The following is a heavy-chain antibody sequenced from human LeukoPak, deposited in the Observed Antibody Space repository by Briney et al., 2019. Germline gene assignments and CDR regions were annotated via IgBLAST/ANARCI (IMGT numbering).Heavy chain of an antibody. Sequence: SETLSLTRTGSGWSISWYFWSWIRQPACKGLEGIGRTYTIGSTSYNPSLTSRVKMSVATSKNQFSLNLSSVTAADTAVYYCTREYVWHRGYYYYYMDVWGKGTTVTVSS. CDR3: TREYVWHRGYYYYYMDV. V-gene: IGHV4-4*07. J-gene: IGHJ6*03. CDR1: GWSISWYF. CDR2: TYTIGST. D-gene: IGHD3-16*01.